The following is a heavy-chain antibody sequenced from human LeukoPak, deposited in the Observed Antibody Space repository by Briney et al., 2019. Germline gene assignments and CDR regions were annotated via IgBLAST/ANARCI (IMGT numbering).Heavy chain of an antibody. J-gene: IGHJ6*02. CDR2: ISGNGGST. V-gene: IGHV3-23*01. CDR3: AKPTPSSYYYYYGMDV. Sequence: PGGSLRLSCAASGFTFSSYAMSWVRQAPGKGLEWVSAISGNGGSTYADSVKGRFTISRDISKNTLYLQMNSLRAEDTAVYYCAKPTPSSYYYYYGMDVWGQGTTVTVSS. CDR1: GFTFSSYA. D-gene: IGHD6-13*01.